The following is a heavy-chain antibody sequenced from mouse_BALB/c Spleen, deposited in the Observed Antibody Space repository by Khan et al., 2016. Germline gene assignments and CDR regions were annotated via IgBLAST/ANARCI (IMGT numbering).Heavy chain of an antibody. Sequence: QVQLQQSGAELVRPGSSVKISCKASGYAFSGYWMNWVKQRPGQGLEWIGQIYPGDGDTNYHGKFKGKATLTADKSSSTAYMQLSSLTSEDSAVYFCARGTPFASWGQGTLVTVSA. CDR3: ARGTPFAS. CDR2: IYPGDGDT. J-gene: IGHJ3*01. V-gene: IGHV1-80*01. D-gene: IGHD2-14*01. CDR1: GYAFSGYW.